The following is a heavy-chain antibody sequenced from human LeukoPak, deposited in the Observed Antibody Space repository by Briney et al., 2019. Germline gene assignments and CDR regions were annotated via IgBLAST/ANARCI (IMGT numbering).Heavy chain of an antibody. CDR1: GYTFIGYY. Sequence: SVKVSCKASGYTFIGYYMHWVRQAPGQGLEWMGWINPSSGGTNYAQKFQGRVTMTRDTPISTAYMELRSLRSDDTAVYYCARRGAYGDYYWYFDLWGRGTLVTVSS. J-gene: IGHJ2*01. CDR2: INPSSGGT. V-gene: IGHV1-2*02. CDR3: ARRGAYGDYYWYFDL. D-gene: IGHD4-17*01.